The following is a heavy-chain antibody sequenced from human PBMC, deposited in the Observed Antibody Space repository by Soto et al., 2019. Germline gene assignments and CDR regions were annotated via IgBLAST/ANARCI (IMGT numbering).Heavy chain of an antibody. Sequence: GASVKVSCKASGYTFTSYDINWVRQATGQGLEWMGWVNPNSGNTGHAQKFQGRVTMTRNTSISTAYMELSSLRSEDTAVYYCARGQFESSVGFLEWLVSDYYYYYMDVWGKGTTVIVSS. D-gene: IGHD3-3*01. J-gene: IGHJ6*03. CDR2: VNPNSGNT. V-gene: IGHV1-8*01. CDR3: ARGQFESSVGFLEWLVSDYYYYYMDV. CDR1: GYTFTSYD.